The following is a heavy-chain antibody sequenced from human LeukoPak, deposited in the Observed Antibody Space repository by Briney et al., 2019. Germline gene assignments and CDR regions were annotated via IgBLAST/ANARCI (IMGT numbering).Heavy chain of an antibody. D-gene: IGHD2-21*01. J-gene: IGHJ5*01. CDR1: GFGFSTSY. CDR2: IRQDGSET. Sequence: GGFLRLSCAASGFGFSTSYMSWVRQAPGKGLEWVAKIRQDGSETFYVDSVKGRFTISRDNAKNSLYLQLSSLRVEDTAVYYCATYRTVARTNWFDSWGQGTLVTVSS. V-gene: IGHV3-7*01. CDR3: ATYRTVARTNWFDS.